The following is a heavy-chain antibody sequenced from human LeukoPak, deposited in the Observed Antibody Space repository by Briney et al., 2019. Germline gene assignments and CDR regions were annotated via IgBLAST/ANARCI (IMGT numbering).Heavy chain of an antibody. Sequence: PGGSLRLSCAASGFTFSSYWMSWVRQAPGKGLEWVANIKQDGSEKYYVDSVKGRFTISKDNAKNSLYLQMNSLRAEDTAVYYCARDFQLRWFGEYYFDYWGQGTLVTVSS. CDR2: IKQDGSEK. J-gene: IGHJ4*02. D-gene: IGHD3-10*01. CDR3: ARDFQLRWFGEYYFDY. CDR1: GFTFSSYW. V-gene: IGHV3-7*01.